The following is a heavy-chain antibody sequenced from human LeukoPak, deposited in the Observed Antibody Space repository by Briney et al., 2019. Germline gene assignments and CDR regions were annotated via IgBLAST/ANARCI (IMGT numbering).Heavy chain of an antibody. V-gene: IGHV3-23*01. CDR2: ISGSGGST. CDR3: AKSCQVGRVLCPDY. Sequence: GGSLRLSCAASGFTFSSYARSWVRQAPGKGLEWVSAISGSGGSTYYADSVKGRFTISRDNSKNTLYLQMNSLRAEDTAVYYCAKSCQVGRVLCPDYWGQGTLVTVSS. CDR1: GFTFSSYA. D-gene: IGHD3-10*01. J-gene: IGHJ4*02.